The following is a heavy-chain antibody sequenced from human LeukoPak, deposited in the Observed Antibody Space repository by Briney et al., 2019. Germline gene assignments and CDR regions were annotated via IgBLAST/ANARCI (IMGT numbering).Heavy chain of an antibody. CDR1: GYTFTSYG. J-gene: IGHJ3*02. CDR3: ARDGDIVVVVAATSGAFDI. Sequence: GASVKVSCKASGYTFTSYGISWVRQAPGQGLEWMGWISAYNGNTNYAQKLQGRVTMTTDTSTSTAYMELRSLRSDDTAVYYCARDGDIVVVVAATSGAFDIWGQGTMVTVSS. V-gene: IGHV1-18*01. CDR2: ISAYNGNT. D-gene: IGHD2-15*01.